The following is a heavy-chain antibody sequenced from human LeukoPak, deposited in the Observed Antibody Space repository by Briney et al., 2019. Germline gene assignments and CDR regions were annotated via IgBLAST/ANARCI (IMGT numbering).Heavy chain of an antibody. J-gene: IGHJ6*03. CDR2: IWYDGSNK. Sequence: PGGPLRLSCTASGFTFSSYGMHWVRQAPGKGLEWVAVIWYDGSNKYYADSVKGRFTISRDNSKNTLYLQMNSLRAEDTAVYYCARGRAGIAAAGDMDVWGKGTTVTVSS. D-gene: IGHD6-13*01. CDR3: ARGRAGIAAAGDMDV. V-gene: IGHV3-33*01. CDR1: GFTFSSYG.